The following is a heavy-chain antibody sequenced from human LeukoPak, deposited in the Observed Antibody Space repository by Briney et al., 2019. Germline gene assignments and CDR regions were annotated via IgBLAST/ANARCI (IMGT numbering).Heavy chain of an antibody. V-gene: IGHV4-59*12. Sequence: PSETLSLTCTVSGGSISSYYWSWIRQPPGKGLEWIGYIYYSGSTNYNPSLKSRVAISVDTSKNQFSLKLSSVTAADTAVYYCATPYCGGDCLWAFDIWGQGTMVTVSS. D-gene: IGHD2-21*01. CDR2: IYYSGST. CDR3: ATPYCGGDCLWAFDI. J-gene: IGHJ3*02. CDR1: GGSISSYY.